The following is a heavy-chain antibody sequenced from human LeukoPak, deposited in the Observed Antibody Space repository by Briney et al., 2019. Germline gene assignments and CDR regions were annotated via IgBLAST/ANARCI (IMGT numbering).Heavy chain of an antibody. CDR3: ARLPASLGFFSSTSCSYFDY. CDR2: ILQSGYT. V-gene: IGHV4-34*12. CDR1: GGSFSGYY. D-gene: IGHD2-2*01. Sequence: TSETLSLTCAVFGGSFSGYYWSWIRQPPGKGLEWIGEILQSGYTSCNPSLKCRVTISLDTSKNQFSLKLSSVTAADTAVYYCARLPASLGFFSSTSCSYFDYWGQGTLVTVSS. J-gene: IGHJ4*02.